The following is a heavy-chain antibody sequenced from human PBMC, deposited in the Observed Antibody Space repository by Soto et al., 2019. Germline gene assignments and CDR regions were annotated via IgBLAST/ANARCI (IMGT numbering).Heavy chain of an antibody. CDR2: ISSSGSTI. CDR1: GFTFSSYE. V-gene: IGHV3-48*03. CDR3: AREDYKSVRHYYYYSGMDV. Sequence: GGSLRLSCAASGFTFSSYEMNWVRQAPGKGLEWVSYISSSGSTIYYADSVKGRFTISRDNAKNSLYLQMNSLRAEDTAVYYCAREDYKSVRHYYYYSGMDVSGQGPTVTVSS. J-gene: IGHJ6*02. D-gene: IGHD4-4*01.